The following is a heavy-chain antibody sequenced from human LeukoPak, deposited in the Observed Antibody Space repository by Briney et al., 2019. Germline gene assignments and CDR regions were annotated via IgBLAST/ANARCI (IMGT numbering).Heavy chain of an antibody. V-gene: IGHV1-8*01. CDR1: GYTFTSYD. D-gene: IGHD6-13*01. CDR3: ARGYSSGWYDGPYYYYGMDV. J-gene: IGHJ6*02. Sequence: ASVKVSCKASGYTFTSYDINWVRQAAGQGLEWMGWMNPNSGNTGYAQKFQGRVTMTRNTSISTAYMELSSLRSEDTAVYYCARGYSSGWYDGPYYYYGMDVLGQGTTVTVSS. CDR2: MNPNSGNT.